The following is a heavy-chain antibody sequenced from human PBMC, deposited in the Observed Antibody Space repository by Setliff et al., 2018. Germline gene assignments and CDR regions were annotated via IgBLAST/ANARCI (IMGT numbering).Heavy chain of an antibody. CDR2: IIPIFGTA. V-gene: IGHV1-69*06. CDR1: GGTFSSYA. Sequence: SVKVSCKASGGTFSSYAISWVRQAPGQGLEWMGRIIPIFGTANYAQKFQGRVTITADKSTSTAYMELSSLRSEDTAVYYCALEYSNASPTVYYYMDVWGKGTTVTVSS. J-gene: IGHJ6*03. D-gene: IGHD6-6*01. CDR3: ALEYSNASPTVYYYMDV.